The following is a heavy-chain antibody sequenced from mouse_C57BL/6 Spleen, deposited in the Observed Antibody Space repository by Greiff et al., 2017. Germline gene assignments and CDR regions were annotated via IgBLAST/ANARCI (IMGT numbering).Heavy chain of an antibody. Sequence: EVQLQQSGPELVKPGASVKMSCKASGYTFTDYNMHWVKQSHGKSLEWIGYINPNNGGTSYNQKFKGKATLTVNKSSSTAYMELRSLTSEDSAVYYCARRGTGTLYFDYWGQGTTLTVSS. D-gene: IGHD4-1*01. CDR3: ARRGTGTLYFDY. V-gene: IGHV1-22*01. CDR1: GYTFTDYN. J-gene: IGHJ2*01. CDR2: INPNNGGT.